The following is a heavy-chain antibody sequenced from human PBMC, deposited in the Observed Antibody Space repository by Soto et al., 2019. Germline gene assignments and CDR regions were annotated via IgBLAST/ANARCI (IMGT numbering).Heavy chain of an antibody. Sequence: ASVTVSCQASGYTFTSYDINWVRQATGQGLEWMGWMNPNSGNTGYAQKFQGRVTMTRNTSISTAYMELSSLRSEDTAVYYCASNSGYSYGFDDAFDIWGQGTMVTVSS. V-gene: IGHV1-8*01. CDR3: ASNSGYSYGFDDAFDI. CDR2: MNPNSGNT. D-gene: IGHD5-18*01. J-gene: IGHJ3*02. CDR1: GYTFTSYD.